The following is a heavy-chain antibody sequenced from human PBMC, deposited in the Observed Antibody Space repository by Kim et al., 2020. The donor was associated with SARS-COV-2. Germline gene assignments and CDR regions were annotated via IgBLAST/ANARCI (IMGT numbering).Heavy chain of an antibody. Sequence: YADSVKGRFTIYRDNSKNTLYLQMNSLRAEDTAVYYGAKDEKWEPLTFDIWGQGTMVTVSS. J-gene: IGHJ3*02. V-gene: IGHV3-23*01. D-gene: IGHD1-26*01. CDR3: AKDEKWEPLTFDI.